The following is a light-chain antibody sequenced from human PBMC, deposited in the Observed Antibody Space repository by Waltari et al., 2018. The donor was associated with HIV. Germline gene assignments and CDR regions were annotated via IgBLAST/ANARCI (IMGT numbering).Light chain of an antibody. CDR1: QNFGSS. J-gene: IGKJ2*01. V-gene: IGKV3-15*01. CDR2: AAS. Sequence: EIVMTQSPATLSVSPGGRATLSCRASQNFGSSLAWYQQKPGLAPRRLIYAASTRATGIPAKVSGSGSGTDFTLTISSLQSEDFAIYYCQQYNNWPYTFGQGTKLEFK. CDR3: QQYNNWPYT.